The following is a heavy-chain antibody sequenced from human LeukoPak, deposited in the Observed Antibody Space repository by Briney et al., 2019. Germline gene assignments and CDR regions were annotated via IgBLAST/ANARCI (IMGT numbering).Heavy chain of an antibody. CDR3: ARDPSVLRYFEPLDAFDI. Sequence: GGSLRLSCAASGCTFSRYDMHWVRQATGKGLEWVSAISTADDTYYGDSVKGRFTISRGNAKSSLYLQMDTLRAGDTTVYYCARDPSVLRYFEPLDAFDIWGQGIMVTVSS. CDR2: ISTADDT. V-gene: IGHV3-13*01. J-gene: IGHJ3*02. CDR1: GCTFSRYD. D-gene: IGHD3-9*01.